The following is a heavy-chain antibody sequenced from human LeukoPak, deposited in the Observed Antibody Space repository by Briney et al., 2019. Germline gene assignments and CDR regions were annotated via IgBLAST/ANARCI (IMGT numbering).Heavy chain of an antibody. Sequence: SETLSLTCTVSGGSIGSYYWSWIRQPPGKGLEWIGYIYYSGSTNYNPSLKSRVTISVDTSKNQFSLKLSSVTAADTAVYYCANSIEYSSSRGGLGAFDIWGQGTMVTVSS. CDR1: GGSIGSYY. D-gene: IGHD6-6*01. J-gene: IGHJ3*02. V-gene: IGHV4-59*01. CDR3: ANSIEYSSSRGGLGAFDI. CDR2: IYYSGST.